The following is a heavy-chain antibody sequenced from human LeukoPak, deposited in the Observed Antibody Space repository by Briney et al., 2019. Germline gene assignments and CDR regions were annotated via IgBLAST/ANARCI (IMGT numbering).Heavy chain of an antibody. Sequence: GGSLRLSCAASGFTFSSYAMSWVRQAPGKGLEWVSAISGSGDSTYYADSVKGRFTISRDNSKNTLYLQMNSLRAEDTAVYYCAKDRGRYYDSRTNAFDIWGQGTMVTVSS. CDR2: ISGSGDST. V-gene: IGHV3-23*01. D-gene: IGHD3-22*01. CDR1: GFTFSSYA. J-gene: IGHJ3*02. CDR3: AKDRGRYYDSRTNAFDI.